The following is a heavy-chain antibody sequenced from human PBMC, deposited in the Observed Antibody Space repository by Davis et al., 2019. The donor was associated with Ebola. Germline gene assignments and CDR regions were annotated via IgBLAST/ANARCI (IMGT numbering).Heavy chain of an antibody. D-gene: IGHD2-15*01. V-gene: IGHV2-26*01. CDR2: IFSNDEK. CDR3: ARISGIGYCSGGSCSDAFDI. CDR1: GFSLSNARMG. Sequence: SGPTLVKPTETLTLTCTVSGFSLSNARMGVSWIRQPPGKALEWLAHIFSNDEKSYSTSLKSRLTISKDTSKSQVVLTMTNMDPVDTATYYCARISGIGYCSGGSCSDAFDIWGQGTMVTVSS. J-gene: IGHJ3*02.